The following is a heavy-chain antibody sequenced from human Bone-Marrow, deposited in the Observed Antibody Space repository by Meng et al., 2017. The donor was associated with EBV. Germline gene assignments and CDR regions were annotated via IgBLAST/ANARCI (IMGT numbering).Heavy chain of an antibody. Sequence: HLQTPGPGLVKPSETLSLTCTVSGGSISGSSYYWGWIRQTPERGLDWIGSVYDSGHTYYNPSLKGRVTISVETSTNQFSLKMNFVSAADTAKYYCARQWVGDTLGFYDSWGQGTLVTVSS. D-gene: IGHD1-26*01. CDR1: GGSISGSSYY. CDR3: ARQWVGDTLGFYDS. J-gene: IGHJ4*02. CDR2: VYDSGHT. V-gene: IGHV4-39*01.